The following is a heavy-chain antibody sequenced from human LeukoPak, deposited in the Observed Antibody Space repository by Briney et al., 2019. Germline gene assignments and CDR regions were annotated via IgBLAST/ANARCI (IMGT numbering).Heavy chain of an antibody. Sequence: GRSLRLSCAASGFTFSSYGMHWVRQAPGKGLEWVAVMSYDGSNKYYADSVKGRFTISRDNSKNTLYLQMNSLRAEDTAVYYCAKGHSDFGTGFDLWGQGTLVTVS. V-gene: IGHV3-30*18. CDR2: MSYDGSNK. CDR3: AKGHSDFGTGFDL. D-gene: IGHD4-17*01. J-gene: IGHJ4*02. CDR1: GFTFSSYG.